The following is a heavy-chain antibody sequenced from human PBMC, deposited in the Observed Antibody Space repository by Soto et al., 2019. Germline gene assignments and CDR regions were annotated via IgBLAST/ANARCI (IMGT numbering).Heavy chain of an antibody. J-gene: IGHJ3*02. CDR2: IKNKFDGETT. CDR3: TTFQTGDRTFDM. Sequence: EAQLVESGGGLVEPGGSLRLSCAASGFSFRNIWMNWVRQAPGKGLEWVGRIKNKFDGETTDYAAPLKGRFTISRDDSKNTLYLQMNSLKTDDTAVYYCTTFQTGDRTFDMWGRGTKVIVSS. V-gene: IGHV3-15*07. CDR1: GFSFRNIW. D-gene: IGHD1-1*01.